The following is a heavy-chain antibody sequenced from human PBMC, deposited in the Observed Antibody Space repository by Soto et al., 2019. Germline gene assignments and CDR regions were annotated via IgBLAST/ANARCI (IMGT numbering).Heavy chain of an antibody. CDR2: ISGSVGST. CDR1: GFTFSSYA. CDR3: AKDKGRVLSSPGPFDP. V-gene: IGHV3-23*01. J-gene: IGHJ5*02. D-gene: IGHD6-13*01. Sequence: GGSLRLSCAASGFTFSSYAMSWVRQAPGKGLEWVSAISGSVGSTYYADSVKGRFTISRDNSNNTLYLQMNSLRAEDTAVYYCAKDKGRVLSSPGPFDPWGQGTLVTVSS.